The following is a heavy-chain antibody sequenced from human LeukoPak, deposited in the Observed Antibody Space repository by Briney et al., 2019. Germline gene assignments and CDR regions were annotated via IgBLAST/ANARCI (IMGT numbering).Heavy chain of an antibody. Sequence: SETLSLTCTVSGGSISSYYWSWIRQPPGKGLEWIGDIYYSGSTNYNPSLKSLVTVSVDHSKNQFSLKLSSVTAADTAVYCCARERHGGLDIWGQGTMVTVSS. V-gene: IGHV4-59*01. D-gene: IGHD3-10*01. CDR2: IYYSGST. CDR3: ARERHGGLDI. CDR1: GGSISSYY. J-gene: IGHJ3*02.